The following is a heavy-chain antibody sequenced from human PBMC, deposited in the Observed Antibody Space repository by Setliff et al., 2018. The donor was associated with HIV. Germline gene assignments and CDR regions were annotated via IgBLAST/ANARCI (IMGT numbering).Heavy chain of an antibody. V-gene: IGHV1-8*01. Sequence: GASVKVSCKASGYTFTSYDINWVRQATGQGLEWMAWINPNSGNIDYAQKFQGRVTITTDESTNTVYMELSSLRSDDTAVYYCATHHYYDSSAYYVDLYYLDYWGQGTLGTVS. D-gene: IGHD3-22*01. CDR1: GYTFTSYD. J-gene: IGHJ4*02. CDR2: INPNSGNI. CDR3: ATHHYYDSSAYYVDLYYLDY.